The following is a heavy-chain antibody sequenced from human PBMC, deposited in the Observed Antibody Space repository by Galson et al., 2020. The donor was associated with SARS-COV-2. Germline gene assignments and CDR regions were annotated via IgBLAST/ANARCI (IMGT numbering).Heavy chain of an antibody. V-gene: IGHV3-9*01. CDR1: GFTFDDYA. Sequence: QAGGSPRLSCAASGFTFDDYAMHWVRQAPGKGLEWVSGISWNSGSIGYADSVKGRFTISRDNAKNSLYLQMNSLRAEDTALYYCAKDTVVPAANYYYYYGMDVWGQGTTVTVSS. J-gene: IGHJ6*02. CDR2: ISWNSGSI. D-gene: IGHD2-2*01. CDR3: AKDTVVPAANYYYYYGMDV.